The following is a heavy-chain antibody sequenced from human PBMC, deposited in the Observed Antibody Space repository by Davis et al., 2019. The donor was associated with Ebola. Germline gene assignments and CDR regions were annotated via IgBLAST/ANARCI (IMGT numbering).Heavy chain of an antibody. CDR3: ARHINGDFWYFDL. Sequence: GGSLRLSCEASGFIVSDNYMSWVRQAPGKGPEWVSVFYRDDRTYYADSVKGRFTISRDSSKNVLYLQMHSLRAEDTAVYYCARHINGDFWYFDLWGRGTLVTVSS. CDR2: FYRDDRT. D-gene: IGHD4-17*01. V-gene: IGHV3-53*01. CDR1: GFIVSDNY. J-gene: IGHJ2*01.